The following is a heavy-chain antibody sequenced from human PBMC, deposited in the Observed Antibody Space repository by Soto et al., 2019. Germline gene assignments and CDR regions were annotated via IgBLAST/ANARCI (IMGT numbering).Heavy chain of an antibody. CDR1: GGSIGSYY. CDR2: IYYSGST. D-gene: IGHD3-10*01. Sequence: PSETLSLTCTVSGGSIGSYYWSWIRQPPGKGLEWIGYIYYSGSTNYNPSLKSRVTISVDTSKNQFSLKLSSVTAADTAVYYCARDKGAGNYYYYGMDVWGQGTTVTVSS. CDR3: ARDKGAGNYYYYGMDV. J-gene: IGHJ6*02. V-gene: IGHV4-59*01.